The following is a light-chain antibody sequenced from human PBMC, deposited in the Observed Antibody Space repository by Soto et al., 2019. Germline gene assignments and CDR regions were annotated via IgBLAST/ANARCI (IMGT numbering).Light chain of an antibody. CDR2: DVS. V-gene: IGLV2-14*01. CDR3: SSYTSSSTLV. Sequence: QSALTQPASVSGSPGPSITISCTGTSSDVGGYNYVSWYQQHPGKAPKLMIYDVSNRPSGVSNRVSGSKSGNTASLTISGLQAEDEADYYCSSYTSSSTLVFGGGTKVTVL. CDR1: SSDVGGYNY. J-gene: IGLJ2*01.